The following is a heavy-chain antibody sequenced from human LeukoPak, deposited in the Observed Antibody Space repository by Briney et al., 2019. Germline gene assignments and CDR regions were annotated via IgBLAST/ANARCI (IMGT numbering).Heavy chain of an antibody. CDR3: ARVEDYDILTGFVY. D-gene: IGHD3-9*01. J-gene: IGHJ4*02. Sequence: GGSLRLSCAASGFTFSSYSMNWVRQAPGRGLEWVSYISSSSSTIYYSDSVRGRFTISRDNAKNSLYLQMNSLRAEDTAVYYCARVEDYDILTGFVYWGQGTLVTVSS. V-gene: IGHV3-48*04. CDR1: GFTFSSYS. CDR2: ISSSSSTI.